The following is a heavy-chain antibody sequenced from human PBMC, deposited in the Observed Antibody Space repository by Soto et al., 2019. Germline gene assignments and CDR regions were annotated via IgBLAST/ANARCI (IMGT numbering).Heavy chain of an antibody. Sequence: QVQLVESGGGVVQPGRSLRLSCAASGFTFSSYGMHWVRQAPGKGLEWVAVISYDGSNKYYADSVKGRFTISRDNSKNTLYLQMNSLRAEDTAVYYCATDRDSGYGLDAFDIWGQGTMVTVSS. V-gene: IGHV3-30*03. D-gene: IGHD5-12*01. J-gene: IGHJ3*02. CDR1: GFTFSSYG. CDR2: ISYDGSNK. CDR3: ATDRDSGYGLDAFDI.